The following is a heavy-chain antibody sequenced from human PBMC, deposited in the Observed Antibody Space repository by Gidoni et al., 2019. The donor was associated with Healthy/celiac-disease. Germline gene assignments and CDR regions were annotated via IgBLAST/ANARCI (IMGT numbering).Heavy chain of an antibody. D-gene: IGHD2-2*01. Sequence: EVQLVESGGGLVQPGGSLRLSCAASGFTFSSYSMNWVRQAPGKWLEWVSYISSSSSTIYYADSVKGRFTISRDNAKNSLYLQMNSLRDEDTAVYYCARLRDIVVVPAAIRYYYGMDVWGQGTTVTVSS. J-gene: IGHJ6*02. CDR2: ISSSSSTI. CDR1: GFTFSSYS. CDR3: ARLRDIVVVPAAIRYYYGMDV. V-gene: IGHV3-48*02.